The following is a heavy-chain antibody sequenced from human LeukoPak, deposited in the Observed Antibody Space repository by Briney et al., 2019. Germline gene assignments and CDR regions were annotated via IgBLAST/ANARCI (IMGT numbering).Heavy chain of an antibody. V-gene: IGHV3-49*04. CDR2: IRSKIYGGTP. CDR3: TRDQTPYY. J-gene: IGHJ4*02. Sequence: GSLRLSCTASGFTFGDYAMTWVRQAPGKGLEWVGFIRSKIYGGTPEYAASVKGRFTISRDDSKGVAYLQMNSLKTEDTAVHYCTRDQTPYYWGQGTLVTVSS. CDR1: GFTFGDYA.